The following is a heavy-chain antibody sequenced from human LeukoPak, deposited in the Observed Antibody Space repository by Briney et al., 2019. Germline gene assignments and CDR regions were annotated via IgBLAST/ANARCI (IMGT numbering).Heavy chain of an antibody. J-gene: IGHJ4*02. Sequence: AGGSLRLSCAASGFTFSSYSMNWVRQAPGKGLEWVSSISSSSYYIYYADSLKGRFTISRDNAKNSLYLQMNSLRAEDTAVYYCARRYYDSSAYSDDYWGRGTLVTVSS. V-gene: IGHV3-21*01. CDR1: GFTFSSYS. CDR3: ARRYYDSSAYSDDY. D-gene: IGHD3-22*01. CDR2: ISSSSYYI.